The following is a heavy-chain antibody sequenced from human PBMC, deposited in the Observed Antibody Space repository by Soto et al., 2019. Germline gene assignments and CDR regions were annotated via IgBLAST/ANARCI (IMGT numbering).Heavy chain of an antibody. CDR1: GGSISSYY. CDR2: IYYSGST. J-gene: IGHJ4*02. D-gene: IGHD3-3*01. Sequence: SETLSLTCTVSGGSISSYYWSWIRQPPGKGLEWIGYIYYSGSTNCNPSLKSRVTISVDTSKNQFSLKLSSVTAADTAVYYCARGTRLEWLSEYSDYWGQGTLVTVSS. CDR3: ARGTRLEWLSEYSDY. V-gene: IGHV4-59*01.